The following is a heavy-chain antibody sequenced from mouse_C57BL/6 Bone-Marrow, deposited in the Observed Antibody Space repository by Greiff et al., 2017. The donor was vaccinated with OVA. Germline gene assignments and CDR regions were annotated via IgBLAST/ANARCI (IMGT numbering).Heavy chain of an antibody. Sequence: VQLQQSGPELVKPGASVKISCKASGYSFTSYYIHWVKQRPGQGLEWIGWIYPGSGNTKYNEKFKGKATLTADTSSSTAYMQLSSLTSEDSAVYYCASPTVVGPFDVWGTGTTVTVSS. D-gene: IGHD1-1*01. CDR3: ASPTVVGPFDV. CDR2: IYPGSGNT. J-gene: IGHJ1*03. V-gene: IGHV1-66*01. CDR1: GYSFTSYY.